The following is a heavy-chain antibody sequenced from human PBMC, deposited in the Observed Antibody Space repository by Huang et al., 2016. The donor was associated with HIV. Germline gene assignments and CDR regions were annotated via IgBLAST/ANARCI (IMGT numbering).Heavy chain of an antibody. CDR3: SRDDFWSGYSDYYGLDV. CDR1: GFTFNSVA. D-gene: IGHD3-3*01. J-gene: IGHJ6*02. CDR2: ISGWGGNT. Sequence: EVQLLESGGGLVKPGGSLRLSCAASGFTFNSVAMGWVSQGPGKWRGWVSAISGWGGNTYYADSVKGRFTISRDNSKNTLFLQMSGLRAEDTAVYYCSRDDFWSGYSDYYGLDVWGQGTTVTVSS. V-gene: IGHV3-23*01.